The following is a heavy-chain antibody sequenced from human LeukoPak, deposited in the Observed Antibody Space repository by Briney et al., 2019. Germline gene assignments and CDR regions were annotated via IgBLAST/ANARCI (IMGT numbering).Heavy chain of an antibody. CDR1: GFSFSNYW. CDR3: ARIGYSSSSFDY. J-gene: IGHJ4*02. CDR2: IKQDGSEK. V-gene: IGHV3-7*01. D-gene: IGHD6-13*01. Sequence: GGSLRLSCAASGFSFSNYWMSWVRQAPGKELEWVANIKQDGSEKDYVDSMRGRFTISRDNAKNSVYLQVNSLRAEDTAVYYCARIGYSSSSFDYWGQGTLVTVSS.